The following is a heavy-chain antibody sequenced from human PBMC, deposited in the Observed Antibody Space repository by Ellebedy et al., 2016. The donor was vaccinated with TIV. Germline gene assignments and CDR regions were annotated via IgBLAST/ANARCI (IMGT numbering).Heavy chain of an antibody. D-gene: IGHD3-22*01. V-gene: IGHV3-23*01. CDR3: AKDLVYYDSSAYGY. CDR2: LSSSGGST. CDR1: GFAVSSNG. J-gene: IGHJ4*02. Sequence: PGGSLRLSCAASGFAVSSNGMSWVRQAPGKGLEWVSSLSSSGGSTYSADSVKGRFTISRDNSKDTLFLQMNSLRAEDTAVYYCAKDLVYYDSSAYGYWGQGTLVTVSS.